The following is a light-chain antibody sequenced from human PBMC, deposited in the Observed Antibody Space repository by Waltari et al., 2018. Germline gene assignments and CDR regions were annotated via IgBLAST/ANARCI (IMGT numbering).Light chain of an antibody. Sequence: QSILTQPPSVSGAPGQRVTISCTGSSYTLGAGPDVNWYKEFPGTGPKLLIYGNNNRPSGVPDRFSGSKSGTSASLTITGLQAEDEADYYCQSFDTSLSHGVVFGGGTKVTVL. CDR1: SYTLGAGPD. CDR2: GNN. V-gene: IGLV1-40*02. CDR3: QSFDTSLSHGVV. J-gene: IGLJ3*02.